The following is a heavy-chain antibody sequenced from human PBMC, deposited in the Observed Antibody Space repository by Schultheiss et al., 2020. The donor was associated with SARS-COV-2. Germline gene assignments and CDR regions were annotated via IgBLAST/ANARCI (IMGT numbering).Heavy chain of an antibody. Sequence: SQTLSLTCAVYGGSFSGYYWSWIRQPPGKGLEWIGYIYYSGSTYYNPSLKSRVTISVDTSKNQFSLKLSSVTAADTAVYYCARVSYCSGGSCYPREKGTFDYWGQGTLVTVSS. CDR2: IYYSGST. D-gene: IGHD2-15*01. J-gene: IGHJ4*02. V-gene: IGHV4-34*01. CDR1: GGSFSGYY. CDR3: ARVSYCSGGSCYPREKGTFDY.